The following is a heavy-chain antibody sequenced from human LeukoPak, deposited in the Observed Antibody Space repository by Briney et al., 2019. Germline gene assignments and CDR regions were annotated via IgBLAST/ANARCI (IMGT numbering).Heavy chain of an antibody. CDR1: GGSISSGGYS. D-gene: IGHD5-12*01. Sequence: SETLSLTCAVSGGSISSGGYSWSWIRQPPGKGLEWIGYIYHSGSTYYNPSLKSRATISVDRSKNQFSLKLSSVTAADTAVYYCARVAVATINIDWYFDLWGRGTLVTVSS. J-gene: IGHJ2*01. CDR3: ARVAVATINIDWYFDL. V-gene: IGHV4-30-2*01. CDR2: IYHSGST.